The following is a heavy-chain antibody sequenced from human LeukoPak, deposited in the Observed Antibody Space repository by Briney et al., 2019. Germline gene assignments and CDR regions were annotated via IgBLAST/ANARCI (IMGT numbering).Heavy chain of an antibody. D-gene: IGHD1-7*01. Sequence: PGGSLRLSCVASGFTFDDSAMHWVRQVVGKGLEWVSGITWNSGGTAYADSVKGRFTISRDNSKNSLYLQMNTLRVEDTALYYCVRGSENYNFDIWGQGTLVTVSS. CDR3: VRGSENYNFDI. CDR1: GFTFDDSA. J-gene: IGHJ3*02. CDR2: ITWNSGGT. V-gene: IGHV3-9*01.